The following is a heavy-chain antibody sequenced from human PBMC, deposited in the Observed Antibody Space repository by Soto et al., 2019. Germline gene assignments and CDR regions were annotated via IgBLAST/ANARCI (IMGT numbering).Heavy chain of an antibody. Sequence: PGGSLRLSCAASGFTVSSNYMSWVRQAPGKGLEWVSVIYSGGSTYYADSVKGRFTISRDNSKNTLYLQMNSLRAEDTAVYYCARDQTAMDPPAYWGQGTLVTVSS. CDR3: ARDQTAMDPPAY. V-gene: IGHV3-66*01. D-gene: IGHD5-18*01. J-gene: IGHJ4*02. CDR1: GFTVSSNY. CDR2: IYSGGST.